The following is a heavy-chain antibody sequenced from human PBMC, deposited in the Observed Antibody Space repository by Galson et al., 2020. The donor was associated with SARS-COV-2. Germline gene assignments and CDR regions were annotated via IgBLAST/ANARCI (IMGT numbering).Heavy chain of an antibody. D-gene: IGHD4-17*01. CDR3: AKDRFYGGNSAGYYYYGMDV. CDR1: GFTFSSYG. CDR2: ISYDGSNK. J-gene: IGHJ6*02. V-gene: IGHV3-30*18. Sequence: GESLKISCAASGFTFSSYGMHWVRQAPGKGLEWVAVISYDGSNKYYADSVKGRFTISRDNSKNTLYLQMNSLRAEDTTVYYCAKDRFYGGNSAGYYYYGMDVWGQGTTVTVSS.